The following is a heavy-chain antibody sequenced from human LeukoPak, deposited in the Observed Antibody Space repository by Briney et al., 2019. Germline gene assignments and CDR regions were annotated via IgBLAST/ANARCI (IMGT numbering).Heavy chain of an antibody. J-gene: IGHJ4*02. CDR1: GASITSYY. CDR3: ARSVLRWYFDY. Sequence: PSETLSLTCTVSGASITSYYWNWIRQPPGKGLEWIGYIYTSGTTNYNPSLTSRVTISVDTSKSQFSLKLSSVTAADTAVYYCARSVLRWYFDYWGQGTLVTVSS. V-gene: IGHV4-4*09. D-gene: IGHD4-23*01. CDR2: IYTSGTT.